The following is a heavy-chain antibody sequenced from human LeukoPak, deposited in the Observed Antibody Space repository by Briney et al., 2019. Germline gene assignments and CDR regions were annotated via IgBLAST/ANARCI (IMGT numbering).Heavy chain of an antibody. J-gene: IGHJ5*02. CDR3: ARGGVVPAAMRNWFDP. CDR1: GFTFSTYT. Sequence: LRLSCAASGFTFSTYTMTWVRQAPGKGLEWIGYIYHSGSTYYNPSLKSRVTISVDRSKNQFSLKLSSVTAADTAVYYCARGGVVPAAMRNWFDPWGQGTLVTVSS. D-gene: IGHD2-2*01. V-gene: IGHV4-30-2*01. CDR2: IYHSGST.